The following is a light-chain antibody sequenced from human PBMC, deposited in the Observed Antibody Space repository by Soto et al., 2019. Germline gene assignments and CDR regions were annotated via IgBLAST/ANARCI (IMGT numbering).Light chain of an antibody. CDR2: GAS. CDR1: QSVSSN. CDR3: QQYYNWRPR. Sequence: EIVMTQSPATLSVSPGERATLSCTASQSVSSNLAWYQQKPGQAPRLLIYGASNRATGIPDRFSGSGSGTECTLTISRLQSEDVAVYYCQQYYNWRPRLGQGTKVDIK. V-gene: IGKV3D-15*01. J-gene: IGKJ1*01.